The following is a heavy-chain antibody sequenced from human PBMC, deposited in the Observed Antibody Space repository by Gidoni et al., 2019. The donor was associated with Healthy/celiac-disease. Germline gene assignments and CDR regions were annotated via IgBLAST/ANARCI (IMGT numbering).Heavy chain of an antibody. CDR1: GGSISSSNW. CDR3: ARDRVGATRAFDY. J-gene: IGHJ4*02. D-gene: IGHD1-26*01. CDR2: IYHSRST. Sequence: VQLMESGPGLLKPSGTLSLTCHASGGSISSSNWWSWVRQPPGKGMEWSGEIYHSRSTHYNPALKSRVTKSVDKSKNQFSLKLSSVTAAYTAVYYCARDRVGATRAFDYWGQGTLVTVSS. V-gene: IGHV4-4*02.